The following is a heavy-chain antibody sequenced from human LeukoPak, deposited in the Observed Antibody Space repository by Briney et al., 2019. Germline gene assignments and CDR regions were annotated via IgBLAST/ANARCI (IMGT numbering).Heavy chain of an antibody. CDR2: ISWNSGSI. CDR3: ARAAVADGRRIYYYYMDV. CDR1: GFTFDDYA. Sequence: GRSLRLSCAASGFTFDDYAMHWVRQAPGKGLEWVSGISWNSGSIGYADSVKGRFTISRDNAKNSLYLQMNSLRAEDTAVYYCARAAVADGRRIYYYYMDVWGKGTTVTVSS. J-gene: IGHJ6*03. D-gene: IGHD6-19*01. V-gene: IGHV3-9*01.